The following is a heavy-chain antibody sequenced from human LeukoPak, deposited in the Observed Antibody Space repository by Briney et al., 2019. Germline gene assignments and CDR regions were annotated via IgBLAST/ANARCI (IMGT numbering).Heavy chain of an antibody. D-gene: IGHD3-10*01. CDR1: GFTFSNYC. V-gene: IGHV3-7*01. Sequence: PGGSLRLSCAASGFTFSNYCMNWVRRAPGKGLEWVAKINQDGSETYYVDSVKGRFTISRDNARNSLYLQMNSLRAEDTAVYYCARDDYYGSGILDFWGQGTLVTVSS. CDR3: ARDDYYGSGILDF. J-gene: IGHJ4*02. CDR2: INQDGSET.